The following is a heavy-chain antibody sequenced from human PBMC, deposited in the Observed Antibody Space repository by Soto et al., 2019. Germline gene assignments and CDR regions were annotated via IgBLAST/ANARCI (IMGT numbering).Heavy chain of an antibody. CDR2: IYWDDDK. CDR1: GFSLSSTRMA. D-gene: IGHD6-19*01. V-gene: IGHV2-5*02. J-gene: IGHJ4*02. CDR3: AHIVVAGLGYYFDY. Sequence: QITLKESGPTLVKPTQTLTLTCTFSGFSLSSTRMAVGWIRQPSGKALEWLALIYWDDDKRYSPFLKSRLNITKHTTKNHVDLTMSNMDPLDTARYYCAHIVVAGLGYYFDYWGQGTLVTVSS.